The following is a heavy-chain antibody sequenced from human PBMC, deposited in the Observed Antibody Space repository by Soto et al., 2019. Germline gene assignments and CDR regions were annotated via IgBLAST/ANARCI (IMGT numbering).Heavy chain of an antibody. Sequence: ASVKVSCKASGYTFSTYCVSWVLQAPGQGLEWMGWITVSNGNTNYIDNLQGRVTMTTDTSTTTAYMELWRLRSDDTAVYYCARSYSYGSYWYFDDWGQGTLVTVSS. D-gene: IGHD5-18*01. CDR1: GYTFSTYC. CDR3: ARSYSYGSYWYFDD. V-gene: IGHV1-18*04. J-gene: IGHJ4*02. CDR2: ITVSNGNT.